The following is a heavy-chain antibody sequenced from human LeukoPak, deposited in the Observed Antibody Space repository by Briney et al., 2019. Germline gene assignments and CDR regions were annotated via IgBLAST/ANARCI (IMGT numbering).Heavy chain of an antibody. V-gene: IGHV4-34*01. J-gene: IGHJ4*02. Sequence: SETLSLTCAVYGGSFSGYYWSWIRQPPGKGLEWIGEINHSGSTNYNPSLKSRVTISVDTSKNQFSLKLSSVTAADTAVYYCARHVSVASFDYWGQGTLVTVSS. CDR3: ARHVSVASFDY. CDR1: GGSFSGYY. CDR2: INHSGST. D-gene: IGHD5/OR15-5a*01.